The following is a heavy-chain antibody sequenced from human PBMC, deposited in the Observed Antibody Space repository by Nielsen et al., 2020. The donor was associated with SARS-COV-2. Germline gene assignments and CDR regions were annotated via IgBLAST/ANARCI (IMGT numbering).Heavy chain of an antibody. CDR2: IYYTGST. V-gene: IGHV4-39*01. Sequence: SETLSLTCTVSGGSISNSSCYWGWIRQPPGKGLEWIGSIYYTGSTYSNPSLHSRVTISGDTSKNQFSLKLSSVTAADTAVYYCARRPCSGGSCLSFDYWGQGTLVTVSS. D-gene: IGHD2-15*01. J-gene: IGHJ4*02. CDR3: ARRPCSGGSCLSFDY. CDR1: GGSISNSSCY.